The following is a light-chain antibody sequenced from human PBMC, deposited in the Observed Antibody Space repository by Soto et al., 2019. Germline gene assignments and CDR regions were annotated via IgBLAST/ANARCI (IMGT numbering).Light chain of an antibody. CDR3: SSYAGSNKV. Sequence: QSVLTQPASVSGSPGQSITISCTGTSSDVGGYNSVSWYQHHPGKAPKLILYDVGERPSGVSYRFSGSKSGNTASLTVSGLQAEDEADYYCSSYAGSNKVFGTGTKVTVL. V-gene: IGLV2-14*03. CDR2: DVG. CDR1: SSDVGGYNS. J-gene: IGLJ1*01.